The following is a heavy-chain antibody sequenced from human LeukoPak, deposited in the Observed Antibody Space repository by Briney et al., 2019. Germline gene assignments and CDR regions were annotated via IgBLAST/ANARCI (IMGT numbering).Heavy chain of an antibody. CDR3: ARAPPSNYVDY. J-gene: IGHJ4*02. CDR2: IKEDGSEK. Sequence: GGSLRLSCAASGFNFSAYWMSWVRQAPGKGLEWVANIKEDGSEKHYVDSVRGRFSISRDNAKNSLYLQMNSLRAEDTAVYYCARAPPSNYVDYWGQGTLVTVSS. V-gene: IGHV3-7*01. D-gene: IGHD4-11*01. CDR1: GFNFSAYW.